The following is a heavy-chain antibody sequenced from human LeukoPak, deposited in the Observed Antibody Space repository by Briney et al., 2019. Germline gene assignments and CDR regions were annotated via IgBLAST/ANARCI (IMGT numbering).Heavy chain of an antibody. CDR3: ATGTYYYESSAYYRLPFQH. Sequence: SETLSLTCAVYGGSFSGHYRSWIRQPPGKGLEWIGEINDSGSTNYNPSLKSRVTISVDTSKNQFSLKLSSVTAADTAVYYCATGTYYYESSAYYRLPFQHWGQGTLVTVSS. CDR1: GGSFSGHY. J-gene: IGHJ1*01. V-gene: IGHV4-34*01. D-gene: IGHD3-22*01. CDR2: INDSGST.